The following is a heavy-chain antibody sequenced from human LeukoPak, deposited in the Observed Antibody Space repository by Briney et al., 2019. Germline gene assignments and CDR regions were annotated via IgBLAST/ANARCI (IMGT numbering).Heavy chain of an antibody. D-gene: IGHD6-13*01. J-gene: IGHJ4*02. Sequence: GGSLRLSCAASGFTFSTYAMSWVRQAPGKGLEWVSAISGSGGSTFYTHSVKGRFTISRDTSNNTLYLQMNSLRSYDTALYFLAISCSWFRDRGQPTLVSVCS. CDR3: AISCSWFRD. CDR2: ISGSGGST. V-gene: IGHV3-23*01. CDR1: GFTFSTYA.